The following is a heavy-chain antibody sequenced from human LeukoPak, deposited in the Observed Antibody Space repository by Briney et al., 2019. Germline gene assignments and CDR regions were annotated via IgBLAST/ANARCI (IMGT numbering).Heavy chain of an antibody. CDR2: IYYSGST. CDR3: ARDPAKSGSYRFDY. J-gene: IGHJ4*02. Sequence: SETLSLTCTVSGGSISSYYWSWIRQPPGKGLEWIGYIYYSGSTNYNPSLKSRVTISVDTSKNQFSLKLSSVTAADTAVYYCARDPAKSGSYRFDYWGQGTLVTVSS. CDR1: GGSISSYY. D-gene: IGHD1-26*01. V-gene: IGHV4-59*01.